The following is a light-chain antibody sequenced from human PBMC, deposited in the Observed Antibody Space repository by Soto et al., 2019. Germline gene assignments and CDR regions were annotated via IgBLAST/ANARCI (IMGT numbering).Light chain of an antibody. CDR3: QQYYSFPYT. Sequence: VIWMTQSPSLLSASTGDRVTISCRMSQGISSYLAWYQQKPWKAPELLIDASATLQSGSPSRFSARGSGNDFNLTIRSLQSEDFAPYYCQQYYSFPYTFGQGTKVDLK. CDR1: QGISSY. CDR2: ASA. J-gene: IGKJ2*01. V-gene: IGKV1D-8*01.